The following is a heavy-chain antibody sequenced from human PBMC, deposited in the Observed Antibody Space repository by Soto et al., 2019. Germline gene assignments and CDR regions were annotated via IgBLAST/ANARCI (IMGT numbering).Heavy chain of an antibody. J-gene: IGHJ3*02. D-gene: IGHD3-3*01. Sequence: GGSLSLSCAASGFTFSSYAMHWVRQAPGKGLEWVAVISYDGSNKYYADSVKGRFTISRDNSKNTLYLQMNSLRAEDTAVYYCARNRYYDFWSGYSDAFDIWGQGTMVTVSS. V-gene: IGHV3-30-3*01. CDR1: GFTFSSYA. CDR2: ISYDGSNK. CDR3: ARNRYYDFWSGYSDAFDI.